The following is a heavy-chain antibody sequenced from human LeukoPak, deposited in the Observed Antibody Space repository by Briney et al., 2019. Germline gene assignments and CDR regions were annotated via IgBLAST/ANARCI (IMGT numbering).Heavy chain of an antibody. CDR1: GFTFSSYS. D-gene: IGHD1-26*01. J-gene: IGHJ4*02. CDR3: ARVEEEWELLALNFDY. CDR2: ISSSSYI. V-gene: IGHV3-21*01. Sequence: GGSLRLSCAASGFTFSSYSMNWVRQAPGKGLEWVSSISSSSYIYYADSVKGRFTISRDNAKNSLYLQMNSLRAENTAVYYCARVEEEWELLALNFDYWGQGTLVTVSS.